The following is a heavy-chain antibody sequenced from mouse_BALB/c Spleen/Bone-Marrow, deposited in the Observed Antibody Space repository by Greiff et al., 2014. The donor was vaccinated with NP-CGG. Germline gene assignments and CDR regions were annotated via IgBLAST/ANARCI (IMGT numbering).Heavy chain of an antibody. CDR3: ARLGIRSFDY. CDR1: GYRFNSYW. V-gene: IGHV1-9*01. CDR2: ILPGSGST. J-gene: IGHJ2*01. Sequence: QVQLQQSGADLMKPGASVKISCKATGYRFNSYWIEWVKQRPGHGLEWIGEILPGSGSTNFNEKFKGKATFTAYTSSNTAYMQISSLTSEDSAVYYSARLGIRSFDYWGQGTTLTVSS. D-gene: IGHD3-1*01.